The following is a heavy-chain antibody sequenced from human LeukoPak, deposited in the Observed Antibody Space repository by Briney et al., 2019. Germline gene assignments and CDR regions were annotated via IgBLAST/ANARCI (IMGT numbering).Heavy chain of an antibody. CDR1: GGFITQTNY. Sequence: SGTLSLTCDVSGGFITQTNYWTWVRQRPGEGLEWIGEGYLQGSTTYNPSLMRRVAISVDTSANHVSLQLTSVTAADTAVYYCAREGGPYRPLDYSGQGTLVTVSS. J-gene: IGHJ4*02. CDR3: AREGGPYRPLDY. V-gene: IGHV4-4*02. CDR2: GYLQGST.